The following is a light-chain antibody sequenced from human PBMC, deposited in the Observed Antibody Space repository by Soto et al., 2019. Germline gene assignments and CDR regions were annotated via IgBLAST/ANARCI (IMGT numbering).Light chain of an antibody. CDR2: KAS. CDR1: QTISSW. J-gene: IGKJ2*01. Sequence: DIQMTQSPSTLSGSVGDRVTITCRASQTISSWLAWYQQKPGKAPKLLIYKASTLKSGVPSRFSGSGSGTEFTLTISSLQPEDFATYSCHQSYITPPAFGQGTKVGIK. V-gene: IGKV1-5*03. CDR3: HQSYITPPA.